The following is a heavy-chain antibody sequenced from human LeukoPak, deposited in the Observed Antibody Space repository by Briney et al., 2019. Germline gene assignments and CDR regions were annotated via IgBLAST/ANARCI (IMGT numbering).Heavy chain of an antibody. CDR1: GYTFTTYD. CDR2: MNPNSGNT. D-gene: IGHD4-11*01. J-gene: IGHJ4*02. Sequence: ASVKVSCKASGYTFTTYDINWVRQATGQGLEWMGWMNPNSGNTGYAQKFQGRVTMTRNTSISTAYMKLSSLTSEDTAVYYCARGTCDYSSKIDCWGQGTLVTVSS. CDR3: ARGTCDYSSKIDC. V-gene: IGHV1-8*01.